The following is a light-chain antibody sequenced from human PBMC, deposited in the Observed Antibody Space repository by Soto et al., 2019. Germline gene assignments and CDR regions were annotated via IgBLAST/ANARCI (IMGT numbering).Light chain of an antibody. CDR1: SSDVGGYNY. V-gene: IGLV2-14*01. J-gene: IGLJ2*01. Sequence: QSVLTQPASVSGSLGRSITISCTGTSSDVGGYNYVSWYQQHPGQAPKLLIHEVTNRPSGISDRFSGSKSANTASLTISNLRPEDEAHYYCSSYTTFRTPHVAFGGGTQLTVL. CDR3: SSYTTFRTPHVA. CDR2: EVT.